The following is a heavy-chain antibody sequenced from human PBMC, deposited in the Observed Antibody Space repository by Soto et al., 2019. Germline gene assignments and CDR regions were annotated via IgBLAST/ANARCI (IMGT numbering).Heavy chain of an antibody. V-gene: IGHV1-18*04. CDR3: ERDFAVVVAAIPVFYYYYGMDV. J-gene: IGHJ6*02. CDR2: ISAYYGNT. Sequence: QVQLVQSGAEVKKPGASVKVSCKASGYTFTSYGISWVRQAPGQGLEWMEWISAYYGNTYYAQKLQGRVTMTTDTSRGTAYMELRIMRSDDTAVYYCERDFAVVVAAIPVFYYYYGMDVWGQGTPVTVSS. CDR1: GYTFTSYG. D-gene: IGHD2-15*01.